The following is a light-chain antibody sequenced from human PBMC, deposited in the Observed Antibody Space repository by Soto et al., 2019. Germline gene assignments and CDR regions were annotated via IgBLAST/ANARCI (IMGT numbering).Light chain of an antibody. CDR2: GAS. J-gene: IGKJ1*01. Sequence: EIVMTQSPATLSVSPGERATLSCRASQSVSSNFLAWYQQKPGQAPRLLISGASTRAAGISDRFRGSGSGTEFTLTISSLRSEDSAIYYCQQYFEWPPMTFGQGTKVDSK. V-gene: IGKV3-15*01. CDR1: QSVSSN. CDR3: QQYFEWPPMT.